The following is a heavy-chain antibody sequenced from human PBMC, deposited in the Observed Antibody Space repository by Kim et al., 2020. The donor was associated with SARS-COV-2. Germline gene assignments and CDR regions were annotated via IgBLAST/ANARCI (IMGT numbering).Heavy chain of an antibody. D-gene: IGHD2-8*02. CDR3: ARGVTGGCVLDS. V-gene: IGHV4-34*01. Sequence: SETLSLTCAAYGGSFGGYFWNWIRQPPGKGLEWIGEINYSGSADYNPSLKRRVIISVDTSTNQFSLNLKSVTDADTAVYYCARGVTGGCVLDSWGRGTPVTVSS. CDR2: INYSGSA. CDR1: GGSFGGYF. J-gene: IGHJ4*02.